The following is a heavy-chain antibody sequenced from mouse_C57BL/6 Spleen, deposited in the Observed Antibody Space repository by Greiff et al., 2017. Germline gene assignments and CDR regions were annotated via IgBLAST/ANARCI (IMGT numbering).Heavy chain of an antibody. CDR2: ISSGGSYT. D-gene: IGHD2-5*01. V-gene: IGHV5-6*01. CDR1: GFTFSSYG. Sequence: EVKLVESGGDLVKPGGSLKLSCAASGFTFSSYGMSWVRQTPDKRLEWVATISSGGSYTYYPDSVKGRFTISRDNAKNTLYLQMSSLKSEDTAMYYCARRDSNSFDYWGQGTTLTVSS. CDR3: ARRDSNSFDY. J-gene: IGHJ2*01.